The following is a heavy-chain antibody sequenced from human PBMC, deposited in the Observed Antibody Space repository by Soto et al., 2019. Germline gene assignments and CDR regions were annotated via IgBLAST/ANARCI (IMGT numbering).Heavy chain of an antibody. CDR2: ISDDGDKV. D-gene: IGHD3-22*01. CDR3: ARAEYHDSSGPSGHEVDL. V-gene: IGHV3-30-3*01. J-gene: IGHJ3*01. Sequence: QVQLVESGGGVVQPGRSLRLSCAASEFTFSDYAMHWVRQAPGKGLEWVAVISDDGDKVCYADSMKDRLTISRDNSKTTRFLQLTSLASEDTALYYCARAEYHDSSGPSGHEVDLWGQGTLVTVSS. CDR1: EFTFSDYA.